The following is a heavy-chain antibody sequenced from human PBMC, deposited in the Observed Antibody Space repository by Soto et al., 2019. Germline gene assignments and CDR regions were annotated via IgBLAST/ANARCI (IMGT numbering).Heavy chain of an antibody. J-gene: IGHJ4*02. Sequence: PGGPLRLPWAASGFTFSSYPMSWVRRAPGKGLELLSGVSASGLNTDYADPVKGRFYISRDNSKNTVSLHMNSLSAEDTALYYWAKDRPRRTSGYFLDYWGQGTPVSASS. D-gene: IGHD1-1*01. V-gene: IGHV3-23*01. CDR2: VSASGLNT. CDR1: GFTFSSYP. CDR3: AKDRPRRTSGYFLDY.